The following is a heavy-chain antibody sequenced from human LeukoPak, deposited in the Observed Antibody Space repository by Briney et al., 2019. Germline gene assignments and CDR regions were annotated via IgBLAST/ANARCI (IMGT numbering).Heavy chain of an antibody. J-gene: IGHJ5*02. CDR3: ARLAAAGNFYWFDP. CDR2: INHSGST. V-gene: IGHV4-34*01. Sequence: TSETLSLTCAVYGGSFSGYYWSWIRQPPGKGLEWIGEINHSGSTNYNPSLKSRVTISVDTSKNQFSLKLSSVTAADTAVYYCARLAAAGNFYWFDPWGQGTLVTVSS. D-gene: IGHD6-13*01. CDR1: GGSFSGYY.